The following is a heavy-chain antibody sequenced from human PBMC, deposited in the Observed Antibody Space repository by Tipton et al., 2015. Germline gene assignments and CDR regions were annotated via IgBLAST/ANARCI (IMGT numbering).Heavy chain of an antibody. V-gene: IGHV4-38-2*01. CDR2: ISHSGNT. D-gene: IGHD5-24*01. J-gene: IGHJ4*02. Sequence: LSLTCAVSAYSISSDYYWGWIRQPPGKGLEWIGSISHSGNTYYNPSLKSRVTMSRDTSKNQFSLKVSSVTAADTAVYYCARHLEMPTNQELFDYWGQGTLVTVSS. CDR3: ARHLEMPTNQELFDY. CDR1: AYSISSDYY.